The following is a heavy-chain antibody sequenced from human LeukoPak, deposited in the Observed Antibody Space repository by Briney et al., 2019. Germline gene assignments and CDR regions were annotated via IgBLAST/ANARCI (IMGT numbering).Heavy chain of an antibody. V-gene: IGHV3-30*04. CDR2: ISYDGSNK. CDR1: GFTFSSYA. J-gene: IGHJ4*02. CDR3: ARDPRTLDSIAVAGTDY. Sequence: PGGSLRLSCAASGFTFSSYAMHWVRQAPGKGLEWVAVISYDGSNKYYADSVKGRFTISRDNSKNTLYLQMNSLRAEDTAVYYCARDPRTLDSIAVAGTDYWGQGTPVTVSS. D-gene: IGHD6-19*01.